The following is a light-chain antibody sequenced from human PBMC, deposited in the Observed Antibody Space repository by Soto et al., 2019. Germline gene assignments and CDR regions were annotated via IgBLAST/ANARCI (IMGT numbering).Light chain of an antibody. V-gene: IGKV1-33*01. CDR2: DAS. J-gene: IGKJ4*01. Sequence: DIQMTQSPSSLPASVGDRVTITCQASQDISNYLNWYQHKPGKAPKILIYDASTLETGVPSRFSGSGSGTDFTFTISSLQPEDIATYYCLQFHNLPTFGGGTKVEIK. CDR3: LQFHNLPT. CDR1: QDISNY.